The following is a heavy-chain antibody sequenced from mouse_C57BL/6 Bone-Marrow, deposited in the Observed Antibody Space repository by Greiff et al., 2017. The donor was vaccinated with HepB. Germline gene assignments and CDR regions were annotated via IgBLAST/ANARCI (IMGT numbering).Heavy chain of an antibody. Sequence: VQLQESGAELVRPGTSVKVSSKASGYAFTNYLIEWVKQRPGQGLEWIGVINPGSGGTNYNEKLKGKATLTADKSSSTAYMQLSSLTSEDSAVYFCARSGDYGRGAWFAYWGQGTQVTVSA. J-gene: IGHJ3*01. D-gene: IGHD2-4*01. CDR2: INPGSGGT. V-gene: IGHV1-54*01. CDR1: GYAFTNYL. CDR3: ARSGDYGRGAWFAY.